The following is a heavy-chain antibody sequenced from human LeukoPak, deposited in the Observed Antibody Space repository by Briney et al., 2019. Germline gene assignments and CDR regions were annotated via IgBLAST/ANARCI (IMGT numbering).Heavy chain of an antibody. V-gene: IGHV4-31*03. CDR3: ARSRVGAAFDY. Sequence: SETLSLTCTVSGGSISSGGYYWSWIRQHPGKGLEWIGYIYYSGSTYYNPSLKSRVTISVDTSKNQFSLKLSSVTAADTAVYYCARSRVGAAFDYWGQGTLGTVSS. CDR2: IYYSGST. D-gene: IGHD1-26*01. J-gene: IGHJ4*02. CDR1: GGSISSGGYY.